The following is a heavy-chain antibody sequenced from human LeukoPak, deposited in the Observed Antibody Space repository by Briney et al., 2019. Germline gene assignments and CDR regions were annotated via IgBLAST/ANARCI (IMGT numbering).Heavy chain of an antibody. CDR1: GFTVRSNY. D-gene: IGHD1-20*01. V-gene: IGHV3-66*01. Sequence: GGSLRLSCAASGFTVRSNYMSWVRQAPGKGLEWVSVIYSGGGTYYADSVKGRFNISRDNSTNTLYLQMNSLRAEDTAVYYCARDVYNWNPYGMDVWGQGTTVTVSS. CDR3: ARDVYNWNPYGMDV. J-gene: IGHJ6*02. CDR2: IYSGGGT.